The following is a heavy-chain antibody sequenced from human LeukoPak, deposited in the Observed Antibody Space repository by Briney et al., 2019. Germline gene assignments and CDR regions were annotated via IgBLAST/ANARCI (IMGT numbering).Heavy chain of an antibody. Sequence: GGSLRLSCAASGFTFSSYSMNWVRQAPGKGLEWVSSISSSSSYIYYADSVKGRFTISRDNAKNSLYLQMNSLRAEDTAVYYCAKDGPTGTTPGGLDYWGQGTLVTVSS. V-gene: IGHV3-21*01. CDR3: AKDGPTGTTPGGLDY. CDR2: ISSSSSYI. J-gene: IGHJ4*02. CDR1: GFTFSSYS. D-gene: IGHD1-7*01.